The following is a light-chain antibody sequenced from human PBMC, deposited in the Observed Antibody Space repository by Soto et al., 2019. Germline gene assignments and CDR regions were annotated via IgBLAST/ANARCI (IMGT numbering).Light chain of an antibody. CDR1: SSDVGRYTY. CDR2: EVS. CDR3: SSYAGSPSYV. J-gene: IGLJ1*01. V-gene: IGLV2-8*01. Sequence: QSVLNQPPSASGCPGQSVTISCPGTSSDVGRYTYVSWYQQHPDKAPKLIIYEVSKRPSGVPDRFSGSKSGNTASLTISGLQAEDEADYYCSSYAGSPSYVFGTGTKVTVL.